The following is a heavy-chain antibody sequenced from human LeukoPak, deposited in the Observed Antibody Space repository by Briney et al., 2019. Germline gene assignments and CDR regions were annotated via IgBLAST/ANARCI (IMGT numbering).Heavy chain of an antibody. D-gene: IGHD3-22*01. CDR2: IIPIFEVQ. V-gene: IGHV1-69*13. CDR3: ARERGGYDSSGYNY. CDR1: GDTFNTYA. Sequence: ASVKVSCKASGDTFNTYAIAWVRQAPGQGLEWMGSIIPIFEVQNYAQRFQGRVTITADESTSTAYMELSSLTSEDTAVYYCARERGGYDSSGYNYWGPGTLVTVSS. J-gene: IGHJ4*02.